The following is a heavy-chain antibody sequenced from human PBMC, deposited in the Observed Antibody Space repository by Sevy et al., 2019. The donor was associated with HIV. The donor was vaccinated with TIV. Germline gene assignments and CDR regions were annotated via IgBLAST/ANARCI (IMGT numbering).Heavy chain of an antibody. Sequence: GGSLRLSCSASGFTFSSYAMHWVRQAPGKGLEYVSAISSNGGSTYYAYSVKGRFTISRDNSKNRLYLQMSSLRAEDTAVYYCVKENYYDSSGYLRPLHGGFDIWGQGTMVTVSS. CDR2: ISSNGGST. J-gene: IGHJ3*02. D-gene: IGHD3-22*01. CDR3: VKENYYDSSGYLRPLHGGFDI. V-gene: IGHV3-64D*06. CDR1: GFTFSSYA.